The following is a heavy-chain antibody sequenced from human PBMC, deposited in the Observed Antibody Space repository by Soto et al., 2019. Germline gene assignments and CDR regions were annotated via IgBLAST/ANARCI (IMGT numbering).Heavy chain of an antibody. CDR1: GFTFSSYA. CDR3: PRSPLPPRDRLLGY. J-gene: IGHJ4*02. CDR2: ISYDGSNK. D-gene: IGHD2-21*02. V-gene: IGHV3-30-3*01. Sequence: QVQLVESGGGVVQPGRSLRLSCAASGFTFSSYAMHWVRQAPGKGLEWVAVISYDGSNKYYADSVKGRFTISRDNSKNTRYLQMNNLREEGTDGYYCPRSPLPPRDRLLGYWGPGTPVTLS.